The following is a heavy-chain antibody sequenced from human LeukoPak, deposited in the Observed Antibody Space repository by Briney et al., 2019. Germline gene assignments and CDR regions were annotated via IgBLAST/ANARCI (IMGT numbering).Heavy chain of an antibody. CDR3: ARDCGYFDY. Sequence: ASVKVSCKASGYTFTGYYMHWVRQAPGQGLEWMGRINPNSGGTNYAQKFQGRVTITADESTSTACMELSSLGSEDTAVYYCARDCGYFDYWGRGTLVAVSS. V-gene: IGHV1-2*06. J-gene: IGHJ4*02. CDR1: GYTFTGYY. CDR2: INPNSGGT.